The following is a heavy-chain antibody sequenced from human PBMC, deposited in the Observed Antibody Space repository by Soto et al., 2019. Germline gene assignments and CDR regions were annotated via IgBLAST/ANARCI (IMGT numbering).Heavy chain of an antibody. D-gene: IGHD6-6*01. J-gene: IGHJ5*02. CDR3: ARVDLRRSSLFWFDP. V-gene: IGHV6-1*01. Sequence: QVQLQQSGPGLVMPSQTLSLTCVISGDSDSSNSAAWNWIRQSPSRGLEWLGRTYYRSKWYDDYAVSVRSRITINPDTSKNQFSLQLNSVTPEDTAVYYSARVDLRRSSLFWFDPWGHVTLVTVSS. CDR2: TYYRSKWYD. CDR1: GDSDSSNSAA.